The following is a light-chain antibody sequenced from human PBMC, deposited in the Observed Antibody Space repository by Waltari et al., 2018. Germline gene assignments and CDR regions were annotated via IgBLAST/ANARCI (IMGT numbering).Light chain of an antibody. CDR1: QSVNSD. CDR3: QQRVPSPPFS. Sequence: EIVLTQSPATLSLSPGERATLSCRTSQSVNSDLAWYQHKPGQAPSLLIYDASNRATGIPARFRGSRSGTDFTLSISSLVPDDFALSYCQQRVPSPPFSFGQGTRLEIK. V-gene: IGKV3-11*01. J-gene: IGKJ5*01. CDR2: DAS.